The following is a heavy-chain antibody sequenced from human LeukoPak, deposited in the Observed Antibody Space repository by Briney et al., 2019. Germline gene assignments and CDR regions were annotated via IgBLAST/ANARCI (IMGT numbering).Heavy chain of an antibody. D-gene: IGHD3-10*01. CDR1: GFTFDDYA. Sequence: PGGSLRLSCAASGFTFDDYAMHWVRQAPGKGLEWVSGISWNTGSIGYEDSVKGRFTISRDNAQNSLYLQMNSLRAEDTALYYCVKDREVRGGIPPWGYGMDVWGQGTTVIVSS. CDR3: VKDREVRGGIPPWGYGMDV. J-gene: IGHJ6*02. V-gene: IGHV3-9*01. CDR2: ISWNTGSI.